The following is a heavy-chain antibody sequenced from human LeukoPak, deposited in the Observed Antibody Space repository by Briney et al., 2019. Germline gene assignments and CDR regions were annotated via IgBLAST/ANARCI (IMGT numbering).Heavy chain of an antibody. D-gene: IGHD1-26*01. V-gene: IGHV4-39*01. J-gene: IGHJ4*02. Sequence: SETLSLTCTVSGGSISSSSYYWGWVRQPPGKGLEWIGSIYYSGSTYYNPSLKSRVTISVDTSKNQLSLRLSSVTAADTAVYYCARLLGSGSYLGLFDYWGQGTLVTVSS. CDR1: GGSISSSSYY. CDR2: IYYSGST. CDR3: ARLLGSGSYLGLFDY.